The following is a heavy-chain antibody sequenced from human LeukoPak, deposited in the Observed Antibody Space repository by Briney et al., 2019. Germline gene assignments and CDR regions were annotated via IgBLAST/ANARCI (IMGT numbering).Heavy chain of an antibody. J-gene: IGHJ4*02. Sequence: SVKVYCKASGGTFSSYAISWVRQAPGQGLEWMGGIIPIFGTANYAQKFQGRVTITTDESTSTAYMELSSLRSEDTAVYYCATDSITFGGVIDYWGQGTLVTVSS. D-gene: IGHD3-16*01. CDR1: GGTFSSYA. V-gene: IGHV1-69*05. CDR3: ATDSITFGGVIDY. CDR2: IIPIFGTA.